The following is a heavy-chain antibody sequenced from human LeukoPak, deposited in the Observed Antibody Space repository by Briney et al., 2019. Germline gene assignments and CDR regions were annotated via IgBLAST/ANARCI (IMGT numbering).Heavy chain of an antibody. Sequence: GGSLRLSCAASRFTFSSYWMSWVRQAPGKGLEWVANIKQDGSEKYYVDSVKGRFTISRDNAKNSLYLQMNSLRAEDTAVYYCAIDIPLGNYYGSGSYYPYFDYWGQGTLVTVSS. CDR3: AIDIPLGNYYGSGSYYPYFDY. CDR1: RFTFSSYW. D-gene: IGHD3-10*01. J-gene: IGHJ4*02. CDR2: IKQDGSEK. V-gene: IGHV3-7*03.